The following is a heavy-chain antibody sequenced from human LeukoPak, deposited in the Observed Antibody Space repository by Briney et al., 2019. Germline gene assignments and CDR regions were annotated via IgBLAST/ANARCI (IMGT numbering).Heavy chain of an antibody. J-gene: IGHJ4*02. V-gene: IGHV4-39*07. CDR3: ARASHDYGDYSHFDY. CDR2: IYYGGST. D-gene: IGHD4-17*01. CDR1: GDSISSSSYY. Sequence: SETLSLTCTVSGDSISSSSYYWGWIRQSPGKGLEWIGSIYYGGSTHYKSSLKSRVNISVDTSKNQFFLKLNSVTAADTAVYYCARASHDYGDYSHFDYWGQGTLVTVSS.